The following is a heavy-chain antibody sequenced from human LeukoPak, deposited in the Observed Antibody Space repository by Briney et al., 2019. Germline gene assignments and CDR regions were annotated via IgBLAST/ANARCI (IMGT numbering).Heavy chain of an antibody. CDR3: AKDTTPPKAGFDP. CDR2: IRYDGSNK. CDR1: GFTFSSYG. D-gene: IGHD1-14*01. V-gene: IGHV3-30*02. Sequence: GGSLRLSCAASGFTFSSYGMHWVRQAPGKGLEWVAFIRYDGSNKYYADSVKGRFTIFRDNSKNTLYLQMNSLRAEDTAVYYCAKDTTPPKAGFDPWGQGTLVTVSS. J-gene: IGHJ5*02.